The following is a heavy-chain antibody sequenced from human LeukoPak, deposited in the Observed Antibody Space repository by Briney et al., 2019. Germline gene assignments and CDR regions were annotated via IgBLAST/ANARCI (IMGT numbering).Heavy chain of an antibody. D-gene: IGHD2/OR15-2a*01. Sequence: SETLSLTCAVSGHSIISGYYWGWIRQPPGKGLEWIGSIYHSGSTYYNPSLKSPVTISVDTSKNQFSLKLSTATAADTAVYYCARSMFDYWGRGPLVTASS. CDR1: GHSIISGYY. CDR2: IYHSGST. J-gene: IGHJ4*02. CDR3: ARSMFDY. V-gene: IGHV4-38-2*01.